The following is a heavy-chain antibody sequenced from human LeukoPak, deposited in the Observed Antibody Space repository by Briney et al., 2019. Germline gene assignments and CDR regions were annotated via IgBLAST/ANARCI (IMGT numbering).Heavy chain of an antibody. CDR1: GYTFTCYY. D-gene: IGHD6-19*01. J-gene: IGHJ1*01. Sequence: ASVKVSCKASGYTFTCYYLHWVRHAPGQGLEWMGWINPNSGATNYAQKFQGRVTMTRDTSISTAYMELSRLRSDDTAVYYCARAGPVAAPPEYFLHWGQGTLVTVSS. CDR3: ARAGPVAAPPEYFLH. CDR2: INPNSGAT. V-gene: IGHV1-2*02.